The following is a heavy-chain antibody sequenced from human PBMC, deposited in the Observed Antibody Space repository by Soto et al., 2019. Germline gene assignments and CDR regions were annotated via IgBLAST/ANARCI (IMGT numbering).Heavy chain of an antibody. CDR3: ARDRPLYCVGDCSWRPGY. D-gene: IGHD2-21*02. CDR2: ISPNNGGT. Sequence: ASVKVSCKASGYTFTDYYMHWVRQAPGQGLEWMGWISPNNGGTNYAQKFQGRVSMTRDTSISTAYMELRRLRSDDTAVYYCARDRPLYCVGDCSWRPGYWGQGTLVTVSS. J-gene: IGHJ4*02. CDR1: GYTFTDYY. V-gene: IGHV1-2*02.